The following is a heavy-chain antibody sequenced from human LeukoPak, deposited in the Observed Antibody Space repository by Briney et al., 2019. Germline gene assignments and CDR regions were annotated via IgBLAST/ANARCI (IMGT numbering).Heavy chain of an antibody. D-gene: IGHD3-3*01. CDR2: INPNSGGT. V-gene: IGHV1-2*04. CDR1: GYTFTGYY. CDR3: ARERITIFGVVIERANWFDP. J-gene: IGHJ5*02. Sequence: ASVKVSCKASGYTFTGYYMHWVRQAPGQGLEWMGWINPNSGGTNYAQKFQGWVTMTRDTSISTAYMELSSLRSEDTAVYYCARERITIFGVVIERANWFDPWGQGTLVTVSS.